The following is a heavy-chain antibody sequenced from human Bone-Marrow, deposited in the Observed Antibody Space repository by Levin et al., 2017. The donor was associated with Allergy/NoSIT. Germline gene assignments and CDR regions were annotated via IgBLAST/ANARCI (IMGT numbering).Heavy chain of an antibody. Sequence: GESLKISCAASGFTFSDFAMSWVRQAPGKGLEWVSALTGSGDSAYYADSVRGRFTISRDNSKNTLYLQMNSLRADDTAIYYCVKDFTATPGTETVSWDYWGQRTLVTVSS. CDR1: GFTFSDFA. J-gene: IGHJ4*02. CDR3: VKDFTATPGTETVSWDY. V-gene: IGHV3-23*01. CDR2: LTGSGDSA. D-gene: IGHD1-14*01.